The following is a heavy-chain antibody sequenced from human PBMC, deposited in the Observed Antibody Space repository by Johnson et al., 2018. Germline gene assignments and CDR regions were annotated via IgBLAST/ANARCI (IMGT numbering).Heavy chain of an antibody. CDR1: GFTLSSHW. V-gene: IGHV3-74*01. J-gene: IGHJ3*02. CDR3: ASEADGFDI. CDR2: SRFDGGDP. Sequence: VQLQESGGNLVQPGGSLRLSCVASGFTLSSHWMHWVRQGPGKGLVWVSSSRFDGGDPAYMASVRGRLTIPRDNAKNTLYLQMNSLSADDTAVYFCASEADGFDIWGQGTMVTVSS.